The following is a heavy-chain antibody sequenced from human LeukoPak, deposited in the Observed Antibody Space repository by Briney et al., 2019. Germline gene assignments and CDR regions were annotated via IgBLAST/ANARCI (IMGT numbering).Heavy chain of an antibody. Sequence: SGPSLVKPTQTLTLTCAFSGFSLTTRGVGVGWIRQPPGKALEWLALIYWDDDKRYSPSLKSRLTITKDTSKKQVVLTVTNLDPVDTATYYCARLAYYDNSGSSRPFDIWGQGTGSPSLQ. CDR3: ARLAYYDNSGSSRPFDI. J-gene: IGHJ3*02. D-gene: IGHD3-22*01. CDR1: GFSLTTRGVG. V-gene: IGHV2-5*02. CDR2: IYWDDDK.